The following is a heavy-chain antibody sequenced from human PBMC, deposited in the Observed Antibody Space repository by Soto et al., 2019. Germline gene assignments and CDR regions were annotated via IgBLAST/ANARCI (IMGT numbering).Heavy chain of an antibody. D-gene: IGHD3-22*01. Sequence: NPSETLSLTCAVYGGTFSGYYWSWIRQTPEKGLEWIGEINQSGSTNYIPSLKSRLTISVDTSKNQFSLQLTSVTAADTAVYYCARARSYDRSGYYYNGFDYWGQGTLVTVSS. J-gene: IGHJ4*02. CDR1: GGTFSGYY. V-gene: IGHV4-34*01. CDR2: INQSGST. CDR3: ARARSYDRSGYYYNGFDY.